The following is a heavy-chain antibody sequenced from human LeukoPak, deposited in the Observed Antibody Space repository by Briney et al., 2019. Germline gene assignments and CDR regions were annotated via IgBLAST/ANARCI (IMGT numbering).Heavy chain of an antibody. CDR1: GYTFTGYY. CDR3: ARDVTRRRVYDSSGYYQG. Sequence: ASVKVSCKASGYTFTGYYMHWVRQAPGQGLEWMGRINPNSGGTNYAQKFQGRVTMTRDTSISTAYMELSRLRSDDTAVYYCARDVTRRRVYDSSGYYQGWGQGTLVTVSS. D-gene: IGHD3-22*01. V-gene: IGHV1-2*06. CDR2: INPNSGGT. J-gene: IGHJ4*02.